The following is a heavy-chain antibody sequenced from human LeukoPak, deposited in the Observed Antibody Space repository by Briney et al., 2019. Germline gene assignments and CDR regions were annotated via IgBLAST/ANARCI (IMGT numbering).Heavy chain of an antibody. Sequence: SETLSLTCTVSGGSISSSSYYWGWVRQPPGKGLEWIGSIYYSGSTNYSPSLKSRVTISVDTSKNQFSLKLSSVTAADTAVYYCARSEYSYGADAFDIWGQGTMVTV. J-gene: IGHJ3*02. D-gene: IGHD5-18*01. CDR2: IYYSGST. CDR3: ARSEYSYGADAFDI. CDR1: GGSISSSSYY. V-gene: IGHV4-39*07.